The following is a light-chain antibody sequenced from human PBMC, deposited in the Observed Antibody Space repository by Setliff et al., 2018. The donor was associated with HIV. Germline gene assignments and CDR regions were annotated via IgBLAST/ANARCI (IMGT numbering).Light chain of an antibody. CDR3: AAWDDSLNAWV. V-gene: IGLV1-47*01. Sequence: QSALTQPPSTSGTPGQRVTISCSGSSSNIGSSYVHWYQQFPGAAPKLLIYRNNQRPSGVPDRFSGSKSGTSASLAISWLRSEDGADYYCAAWDDSLNAWVFGGGTKVTVL. CDR2: RNN. CDR1: SSNIGSSY. J-gene: IGLJ3*02.